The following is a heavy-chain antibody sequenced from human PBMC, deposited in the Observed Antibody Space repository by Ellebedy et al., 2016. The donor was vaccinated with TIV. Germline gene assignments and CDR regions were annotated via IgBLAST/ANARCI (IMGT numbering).Heavy chain of an antibody. D-gene: IGHD3-16*01. J-gene: IGHJ1*01. CDR2: IYYSGSA. CDR3: ARGGEGLYAEYFQH. V-gene: IGHV4-39*07. Sequence: MPSETLSLTCTVSGGSISNSDYYWNWIRQPTGKGLEWIGSIYYSGSAYYNPSLKSRVTVSVDTSKNQFSLNLSSVTAADTAVYYCARGGEGLYAEYFQHWGQGTLVTVSS. CDR1: GGSISNSDYY.